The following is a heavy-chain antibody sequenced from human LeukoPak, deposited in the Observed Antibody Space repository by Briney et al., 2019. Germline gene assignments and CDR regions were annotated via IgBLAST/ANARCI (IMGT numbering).Heavy chain of an antibody. V-gene: IGHV1-69*01. CDR2: IIPIFGTA. Sequence: GASVKVSCKASGGTFSSYAISWVRQAPGRGLEWMGGIIPIFGTANYAQKFQGRVTITADESTSTAYMELSSLRSEDTAVYYCAREMGDYVWGSYPAGVWGQGTTVTVSS. J-gene: IGHJ6*02. CDR3: AREMGDYVWGSYPAGV. CDR1: GGTFSSYA. D-gene: IGHD3-16*01.